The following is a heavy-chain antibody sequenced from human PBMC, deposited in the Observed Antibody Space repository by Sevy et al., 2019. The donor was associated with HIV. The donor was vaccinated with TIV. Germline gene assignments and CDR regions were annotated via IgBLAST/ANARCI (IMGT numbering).Heavy chain of an antibody. V-gene: IGHV3-15*05. J-gene: IGHJ5*02. CDR3: ATGPRLFLA. CDR1: GFTVTRAW. CDR2: IKPNSDGGTT. Sequence: GGSLRLSCAASGFTVTRAWMNWVRQAPGKGLDWVGHIKPNSDGGTTDYAAPLKGRFSISRDDSKNAIYLQMNSLKIEDTAVYYCATGPRLFLAWGQGTLVTVSS.